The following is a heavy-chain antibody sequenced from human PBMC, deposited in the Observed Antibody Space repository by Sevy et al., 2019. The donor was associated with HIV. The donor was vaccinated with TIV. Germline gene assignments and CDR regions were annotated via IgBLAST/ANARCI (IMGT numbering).Heavy chain of an antibody. J-gene: IGHJ4*02. CDR2: IIPIFGTA. CDR1: GGTFSSYA. CDR3: ASLGGGSYLDY. V-gene: IGHV1-69*13. D-gene: IGHD1-26*01. Sequence: ASVKVSCKASGGTFSSYAISWVRQAPGQGLEWMGGIIPIFGTANYAQKFQGRVTITADESTSTAYMELSSLRSEDTAGYYCASLGGGSYLDYWGQGTLVTVSS.